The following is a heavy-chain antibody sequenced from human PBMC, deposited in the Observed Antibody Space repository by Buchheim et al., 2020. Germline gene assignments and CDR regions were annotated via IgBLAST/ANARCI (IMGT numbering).Heavy chain of an antibody. D-gene: IGHD5-24*01. CDR3: ARMATFDY. CDR2: ISSTVTTM. V-gene: IGHV3-48*03. Sequence: EVQLVDSGGGLVQPGGSLRLSCTASGFTFSNYEMSWVRQAPGKGLEWVSYISSTVTTMYYANSVKGRFTISRDNAKNSLYLQMNSLRDEDTAVYYCARMATFDYWGQGTL. J-gene: IGHJ4*02. CDR1: GFTFSNYE.